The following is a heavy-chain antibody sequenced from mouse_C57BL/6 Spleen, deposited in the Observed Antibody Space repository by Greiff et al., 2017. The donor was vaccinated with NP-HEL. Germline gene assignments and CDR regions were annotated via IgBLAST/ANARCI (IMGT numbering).Heavy chain of an antibody. V-gene: IGHV1-15*01. D-gene: IGHD2-10*01. CDR3: TRSSLLQGAMDY. J-gene: IGHJ4*01. Sequence: QVQLQQSGAELVRPGASVTLSCKASGYTFTDYEMHWVKQTPVHGLEWIGAIDPETGGTAYNQKFKGKAILTADKSSSTAYMELRSLTSEDSAVYYCTRSSLLQGAMDYWGQGTSVTVSS. CDR1: GYTFTDYE. CDR2: IDPETGGT.